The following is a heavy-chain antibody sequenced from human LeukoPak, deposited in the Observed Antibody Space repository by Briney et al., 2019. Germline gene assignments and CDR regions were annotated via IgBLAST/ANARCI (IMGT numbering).Heavy chain of an antibody. D-gene: IGHD3-22*01. J-gene: IGHJ4*02. CDR1: GFTFSSYG. Sequence: GGSLRLSCAASGFTFSSYGMHWVRQAPGKGLEWVAVISYDGSNKDYADSVKGRFTISRDNSKNTLYLQMNSLRAEDTAVYYCAKGIHYHDSSGYYFDYFDYWGQGTLVTVSS. V-gene: IGHV3-30*18. CDR2: ISYDGSNK. CDR3: AKGIHYHDSSGYYFDYFDY.